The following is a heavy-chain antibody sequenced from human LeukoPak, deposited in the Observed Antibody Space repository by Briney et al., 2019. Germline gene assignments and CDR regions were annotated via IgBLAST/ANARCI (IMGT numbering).Heavy chain of an antibody. CDR1: GGTFSSYA. CDR2: IIPIFGTA. D-gene: IGHD1-26*01. J-gene: IGHJ3*02. CDR3: ARAASGSSYAFDI. Sequence: GASVKVSCKASGGTFSSYAISWVRQAPGQGLEWMGGIIPIFGTANYAQKFQGRVTITADKSTSTAYMELSSLRSEDTAVYYCARAASGSSYAFDIWGQGTMVTVSS. V-gene: IGHV1-69*06.